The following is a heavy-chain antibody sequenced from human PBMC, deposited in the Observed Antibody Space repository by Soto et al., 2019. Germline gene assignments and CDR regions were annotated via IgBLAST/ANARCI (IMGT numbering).Heavy chain of an antibody. CDR1: GYTFTSYY. CDR3: AKGPIMGAYYFDY. J-gene: IGHJ4*02. D-gene: IGHD2-8*01. Sequence: ASVKVSCKASGYTFTSYYMHWVRQAPGQGLEWMGIINPSGAGTSYAQKFQGRVTMTRDTSTSTVYMELSNLRSEDTAVYYCAKGPIMGAYYFDYWGQGTLVTVSS. CDR2: INPSGAGT. V-gene: IGHV1-46*01.